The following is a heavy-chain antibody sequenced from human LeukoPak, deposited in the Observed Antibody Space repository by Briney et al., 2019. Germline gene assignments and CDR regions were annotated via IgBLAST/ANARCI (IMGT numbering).Heavy chain of an antibody. D-gene: IGHD1-26*01. CDR3: ARDGRFPPEVLPRYFDY. V-gene: IGHV4-34*01. CDR1: GGSFSGYY. CDR2: INHSGST. Sequence: SETLSLTCAVYGGSFSGYYWSWIRQPPGKGLEWIGEINHSGSTNYNPSLKSRVTISVDKSKNQFSLKLSSVTAADTAVYYCARDGRFPPEVLPRYFDYWGQGTLVTVPS. J-gene: IGHJ4*02.